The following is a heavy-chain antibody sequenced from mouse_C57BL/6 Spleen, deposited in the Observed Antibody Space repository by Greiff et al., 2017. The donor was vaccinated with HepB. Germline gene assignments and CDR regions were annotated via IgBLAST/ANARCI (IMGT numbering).Heavy chain of an antibody. CDR2: IYPGDGDT. CDR3: ARGVYDYDGYFDV. J-gene: IGHJ1*03. V-gene: IGHV1-82*01. Sequence: VQRVESGPELVKPGASVKISCKASGYAFSSSWMNWVKQRPGKGLEWIGRIYPGDGDTNYNGKFKGKATLTADKSSSTAYMQLSSLTSEDSAVYFCARGVYDYDGYFDVWGTGTTVTVSS. D-gene: IGHD2-4*01. CDR1: GYAFSSSW.